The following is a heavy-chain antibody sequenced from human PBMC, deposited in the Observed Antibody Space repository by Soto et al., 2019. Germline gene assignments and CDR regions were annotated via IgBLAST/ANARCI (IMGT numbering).Heavy chain of an antibody. Sequence: QVQLVESGGGVVQPGRSLRLSCAASGFTFSNYVMHWVRQAPGKGLEWVAVISSDGSKKYYADSVKGRFTISRDNSKNTRYLQMNSLRAEDKAVYYCAKVAYGDYYVDVWGQGTTVTVSS. CDR1: GFTFSNYV. V-gene: IGHV3-30*18. CDR2: ISSDGSKK. J-gene: IGHJ6*02. CDR3: AKVAYGDYYVDV. D-gene: IGHD4-17*01.